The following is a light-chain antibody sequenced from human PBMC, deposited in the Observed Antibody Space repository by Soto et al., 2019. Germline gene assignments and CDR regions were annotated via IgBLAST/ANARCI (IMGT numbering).Light chain of an antibody. CDR1: QSVSTSK. J-gene: IGKJ1*01. CDR3: QQYVNFVWT. CDR2: DAS. V-gene: IGKV3-20*01. Sequence: IVLTQSPGTLSLSPGVRATLSCRTSQSVSTSKLAWYQQRPGQAPRLLMYDASRRATGTPDRFSGSGSGTDFTLTISRLEPEDVAVYYCQQYVNFVWTFGQGTKV.